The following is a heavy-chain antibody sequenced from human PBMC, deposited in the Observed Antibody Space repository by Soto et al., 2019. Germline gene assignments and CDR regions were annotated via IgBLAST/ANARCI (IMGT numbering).Heavy chain of an antibody. V-gene: IGHV4-34*01. CDR3: ARGENFYDSSGYYGLWVDY. J-gene: IGHJ4*02. D-gene: IGHD3-22*01. CDR1: GGSFSGYY. CDR2: INHSGST. Sequence: ALPRTGAVYGGSFSGYYWSWIRQPPGKGLEWIGEINHSGSTNYNPSLKSRVTISVDTSKNQFALKLSSVTAADTAGYYCARGENFYDSSGYYGLWVDYWGQGTRFTGS.